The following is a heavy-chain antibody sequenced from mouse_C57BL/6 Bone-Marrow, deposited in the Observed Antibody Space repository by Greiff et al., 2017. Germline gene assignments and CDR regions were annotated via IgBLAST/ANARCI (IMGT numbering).Heavy chain of an antibody. Sequence: QVQLKQSGAELVRPGTSVKVSCKASGYAFTNYLIEWVKQRPGQGLEWIGVINPGSGGTNYNEKFKGKATLTADKSSSTAYMELRSLTSEDSAVYFCARGRLGGFAYWGQGTLVTVSA. V-gene: IGHV1-54*01. CDR1: GYAFTNYL. D-gene: IGHD4-1*01. CDR3: ARGRLGGFAY. J-gene: IGHJ3*01. CDR2: INPGSGGT.